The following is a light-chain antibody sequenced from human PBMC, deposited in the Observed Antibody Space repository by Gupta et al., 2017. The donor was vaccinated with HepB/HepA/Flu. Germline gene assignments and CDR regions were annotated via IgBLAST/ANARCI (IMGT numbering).Light chain of an antibody. CDR1: SSDVGPYNY. CDR2: DVT. J-gene: IGLJ1*01. V-gene: IGLV2-11*01. CDR3: CSYTGTYV. Sequence: QSALTQPRSVSGSPGQSVTISCTRASSDVGPYNYVSWYQLRPGKAPKLIIFDVTKRPSGVPHRFSCSRSGNTASLTISGLQAEDDADYYCCSYTGTYVFGSGTKVSVL.